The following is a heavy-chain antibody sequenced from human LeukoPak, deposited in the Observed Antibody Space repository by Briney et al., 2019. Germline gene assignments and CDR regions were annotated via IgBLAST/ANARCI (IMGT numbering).Heavy chain of an antibody. D-gene: IGHD2-15*01. CDR2: ISSSSSYI. Sequence: GGSLRLSCAASGFTFSSYSMNWVRQAPGKGLEWVSSISSSSSYIYYADSVKGRFTISRDNAKNSLYLQMNSLRAEDTAVYYCARDRWELLSNSYHYCGLDVWGQGTTVTVSS. J-gene: IGHJ6*02. CDR3: ARDRWELLSNSYHYCGLDV. CDR1: GFTFSSYS. V-gene: IGHV3-21*01.